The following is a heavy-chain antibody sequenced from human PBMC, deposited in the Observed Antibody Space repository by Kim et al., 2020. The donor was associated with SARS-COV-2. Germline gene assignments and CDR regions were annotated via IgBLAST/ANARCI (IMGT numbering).Heavy chain of an antibody. J-gene: IGHJ4*02. V-gene: IGHV3-74*01. D-gene: IGHD6-13*01. Sequence: SNAHTGKDRLTSSRDNAKNTLYLQMNGLRAEDTAVYYCARGRYSSSWSDYWGQGTLVTVSS. CDR3: ARGRYSSSWSDY.